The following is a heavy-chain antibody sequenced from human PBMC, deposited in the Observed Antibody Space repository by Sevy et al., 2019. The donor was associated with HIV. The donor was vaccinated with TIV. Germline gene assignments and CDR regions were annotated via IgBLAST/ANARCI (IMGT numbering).Heavy chain of an antibody. D-gene: IGHD2-8*01. CDR1: GFTFNIYS. CDR2: FSFGCGKI. J-gene: IGHJ4*02. Sequence: GGSLRLSCAASGFTFNIYSMSWVRQTPGKGLGWVATFSFGCGKINHADSVKGQFNMSRDDSKNVVYLQMNNLRVEDTAIYYCAREGCTKPHDYWGQGTLVTVSS. CDR3: AREGCTKPHDY. V-gene: IGHV3-23*01.